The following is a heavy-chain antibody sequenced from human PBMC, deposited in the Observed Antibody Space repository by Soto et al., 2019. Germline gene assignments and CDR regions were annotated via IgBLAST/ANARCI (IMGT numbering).Heavy chain of an antibody. CDR2: ISTYNGIT. D-gene: IGHD4-17*01. V-gene: IGHV1-18*04. CDR3: ARVRISTHGDSDKNNWCTP. Sequence: QVQMVQSGAEVKKPGASVKVSCKASGYTFTNFVINWVRQAPGQGLEWMGWISTYNGITNYAPKLQGRVTMTTDTSTTIVYMELRSLRSDDTVVYYCARVRISTHGDSDKNNWCTPWGQGTLVTVSS. J-gene: IGHJ5*02. CDR1: GYTFTNFV.